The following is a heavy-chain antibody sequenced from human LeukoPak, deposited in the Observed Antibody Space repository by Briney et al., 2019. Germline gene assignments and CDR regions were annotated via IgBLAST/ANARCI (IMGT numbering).Heavy chain of an antibody. Sequence: PGGSLRLSCAASGFTFSSYSMNWVRQAPGKGLEWVSSISSSSSYIYYADSVKGRFTISRDNAKNSLYLQMNSLRAEDTAVYYCARDPYEIVATPYYFDYRGQGTLVTVSS. V-gene: IGHV3-21*01. D-gene: IGHD5-12*01. J-gene: IGHJ4*02. CDR2: ISSSSSYI. CDR1: GFTFSSYS. CDR3: ARDPYEIVATPYYFDY.